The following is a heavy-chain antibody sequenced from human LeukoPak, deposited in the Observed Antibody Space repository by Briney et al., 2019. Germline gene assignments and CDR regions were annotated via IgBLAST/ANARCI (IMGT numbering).Heavy chain of an antibody. CDR1: AFIFSGHW. CDR3: ARDKGDYHSSGSLFVF. V-gene: IGHV3-23*01. D-gene: IGHD3-22*01. J-gene: IGHJ4*02. CDR2: LSGSGDST. Sequence: GGSLRLSCEGSAFIFSGHWMNWVRQAPGKGLEWISALSGSGDSTYYADSVKGRFTISRDNSKNTVFLQMNSLRAEDTAVYYCARDKGDYHSSGSLFVFGGQGALVTVSS.